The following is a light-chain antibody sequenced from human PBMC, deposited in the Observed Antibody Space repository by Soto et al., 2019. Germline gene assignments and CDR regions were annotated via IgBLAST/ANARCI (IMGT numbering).Light chain of an antibody. CDR2: EVS. Sequence: QSALTQPASVSGSPGQSITISCTGTSSDVGGYNYVSWYQQHPGKAPKLMIYEVSNRPSGVSNRFSGSKSGNTASLTISGPKLKTKVVNNSASKPSASTPKFLGTGPRSPS. J-gene: IGLJ1*01. CDR3: ASKPSASTPKF. V-gene: IGLV2-14*01. CDR1: SSDVGGYNY.